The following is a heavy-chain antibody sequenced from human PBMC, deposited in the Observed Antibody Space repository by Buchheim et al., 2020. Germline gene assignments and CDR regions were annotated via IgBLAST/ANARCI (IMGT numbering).Heavy chain of an antibody. Sequence: QVQLVESGGGLVKPGGSLRLSCAASGFTFSDYYMSWIRQAPGKGLEWVSYISSSGNTIHHADSVKRRFTISRDNAKNSVYLQMNSMRAEDPALYSCAREIIGSLGDHFDYWGQGTL. CDR1: GFTFSDYY. V-gene: IGHV3-11*01. CDR3: AREIIGSLGDHFDY. J-gene: IGHJ4*02. D-gene: IGHD1-26*01. CDR2: ISSSGNTI.